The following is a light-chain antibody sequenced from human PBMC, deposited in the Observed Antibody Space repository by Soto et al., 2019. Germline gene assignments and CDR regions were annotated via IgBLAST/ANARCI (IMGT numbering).Light chain of an antibody. V-gene: IGKV3-20*01. Sequence: EIVLTQSPGTLSLSPGERATLSCRASQNVSSSYLAWYQQKPGQAPRLLIYGASSRATGIPDRFSGSGSGTDFTLTIRRLEPEDFAVYYCQQYGSSPPYTFGQGTKLEIK. CDR3: QQYGSSPPYT. J-gene: IGKJ2*01. CDR1: QNVSSSY. CDR2: GAS.